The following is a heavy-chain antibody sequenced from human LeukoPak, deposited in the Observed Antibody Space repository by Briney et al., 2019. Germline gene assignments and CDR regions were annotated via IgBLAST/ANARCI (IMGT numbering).Heavy chain of an antibody. Sequence: SETLSLTCTVSGGSISSYYWSWIRQPPGKGLEWIGYIYYSGSTNYNPSLKSRVTISVDTSKNQFSLKLSSVTAADTAVYYCARRGGSPKSWFGEPTDYYYYMDVWGKGTTVTVSS. CDR2: IYYSGST. CDR3: ARRGGSPKSWFGEPTDYYYYMDV. V-gene: IGHV4-59*01. D-gene: IGHD3-10*01. J-gene: IGHJ6*03. CDR1: GGSISSYY.